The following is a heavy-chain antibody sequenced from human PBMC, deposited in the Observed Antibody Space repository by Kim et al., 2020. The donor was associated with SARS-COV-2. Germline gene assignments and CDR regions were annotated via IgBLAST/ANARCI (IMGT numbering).Heavy chain of an antibody. V-gene: IGHV3-15*01. J-gene: IGHJ4*01. CDR3: TTDPGYSSSWKGY. CDR1: GFTFSNAW. CDR2: IKSKTDGGTK. Sequence: GGSLRLSCAASGFTFSNAWMSWVRQAPGKGLEWVGRIKSKTDGGTKDYAAPVKGRFTISRDDSTNALYLQMNSLKTEDTAVYYCTTDPGYSSSWKGYWGQGTLVTVSS. D-gene: IGHD6-13*01.